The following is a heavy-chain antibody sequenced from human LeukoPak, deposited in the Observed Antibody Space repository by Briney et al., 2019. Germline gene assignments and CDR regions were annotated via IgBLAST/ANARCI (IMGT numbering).Heavy chain of an antibody. V-gene: IGHV5-51*01. CDR3: ARSCTSTSCYLTDAFDI. J-gene: IGHJ3*02. D-gene: IGHD2-2*01. Sequence: GESLKISCKGSGYSFTSYGIGWVRQMPGKGLEWIGIIYPGDSDTRYSPSFQGQVTISADKSISTAYLQWSSLKASDTAMYYCARSCTSTSCYLTDAFDIWGQGTMVTVSS. CDR2: IYPGDSDT. CDR1: GYSFTSYG.